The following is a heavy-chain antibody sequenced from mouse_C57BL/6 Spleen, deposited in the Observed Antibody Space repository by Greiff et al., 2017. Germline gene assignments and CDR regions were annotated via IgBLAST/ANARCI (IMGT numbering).Heavy chain of an antibody. CDR2: IDPSDSET. Sequence: VQLQQPGAELVRPGSSVKLSCKASGYTFTSYWMHWVKQRPIQGLEWIGNIDPSDSETHYNQKFKDKATLTVDKSSSTAYMQLSSLTSEDSAVYYCARSDYGSDWYFDVWGTGTTVTVSS. D-gene: IGHD1-1*01. J-gene: IGHJ1*03. V-gene: IGHV1-52*01. CDR1: GYTFTSYW. CDR3: ARSDYGSDWYFDV.